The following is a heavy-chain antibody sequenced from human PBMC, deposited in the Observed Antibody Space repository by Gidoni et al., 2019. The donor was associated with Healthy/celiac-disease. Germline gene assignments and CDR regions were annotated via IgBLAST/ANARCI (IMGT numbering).Heavy chain of an antibody. CDR2: ISAYNGNT. V-gene: IGHV1-18*01. Sequence: QVQLVQSGAEVKKPGAAVKVSCKASGYTFTSYGIRWVRQAPGQGLEWMGWISAYNGNTNYAQKLQGRVTMTTDTSTSTAYMELRSLRADDTAVYYCARRYCSGGSCYSGGYWFDPWGQGTLVTVSS. J-gene: IGHJ5*02. D-gene: IGHD2-15*01. CDR1: GYTFTSYG. CDR3: ARRYCSGGSCYSGGYWFDP.